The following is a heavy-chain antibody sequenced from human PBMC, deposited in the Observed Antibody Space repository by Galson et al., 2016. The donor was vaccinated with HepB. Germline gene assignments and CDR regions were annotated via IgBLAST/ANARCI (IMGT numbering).Heavy chain of an antibody. CDR1: GYTFSIYY. J-gene: IGHJ6*02. Sequence: SVKVSCKASGYTFSIYYMHWVRQAPGQGLEWMGWISAYIGNTNYAQKLQGRVTITTDTSTSTAYMELRSLRSDDTAVYYCERDPRKVRYQLLDTYYYYYAMDVWGQGTTVTVSS. V-gene: IGHV1-18*04. CDR3: ERDPRKVRYQLLDTYYYYYAMDV. CDR2: ISAYIGNT. D-gene: IGHD2-2*01.